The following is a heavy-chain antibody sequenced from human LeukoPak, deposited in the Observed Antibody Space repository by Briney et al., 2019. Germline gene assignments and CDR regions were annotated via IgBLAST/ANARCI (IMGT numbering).Heavy chain of an antibody. CDR1: GGSISSYY. D-gene: IGHD3-22*01. CDR2: IYYSGST. V-gene: IGHV4-59*12. Sequence: SETLSLTCTVSGGSISSYYWSWIRQPPGKGLEWIGYIYYSGSTNYNPSLKSRVTISVDTSKNQFSLKLSSVTAADTAVYYCAREGDSSAYWGQGTLVTVSS. CDR3: AREGDSSAY. J-gene: IGHJ4*02.